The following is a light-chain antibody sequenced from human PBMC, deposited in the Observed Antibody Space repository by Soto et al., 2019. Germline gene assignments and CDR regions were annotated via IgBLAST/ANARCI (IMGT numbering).Light chain of an antibody. CDR2: EAS. J-gene: IGLJ2*01. V-gene: IGLV2-23*01. Sequence: PALTQPASVSGSPGQSITISCTGTSSDVGSYNLVSWYQQHPGKAPKLMIYEASKRPSGVSNRFSGSKSGNTAPLTISGLQAEDEADYFCSSYAGVSTLVLFGGGTKVTVL. CDR3: SSYAGVSTLVL. CDR1: SSDVGSYNL.